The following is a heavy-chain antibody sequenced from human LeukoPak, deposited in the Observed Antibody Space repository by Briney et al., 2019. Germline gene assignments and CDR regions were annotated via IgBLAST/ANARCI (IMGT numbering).Heavy chain of an antibody. J-gene: IGHJ4*02. CDR3: ARSGRGAPGTRCISDF. CDR2: IYYSGST. Sequence: SETLSLTCTVSGGSISSSSYYWGWIRQPPGKGLEWIGSIYYSGSTYYNPSLKSRVTLLVDTSKNQFSLELSSVTAADTAVYFCARSGRGAPGTRCISDFWGQGTLVTVSS. CDR1: GGSISSSSYY. V-gene: IGHV4-39*07. D-gene: IGHD3-3*02.